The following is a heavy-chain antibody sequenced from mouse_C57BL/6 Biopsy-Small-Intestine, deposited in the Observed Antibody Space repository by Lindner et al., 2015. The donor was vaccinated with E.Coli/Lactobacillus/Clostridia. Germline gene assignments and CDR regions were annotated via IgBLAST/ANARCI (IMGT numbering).Heavy chain of an antibody. CDR1: GFTFSDYG. J-gene: IGHJ2*01. CDR2: ISSGSSTI. CDR3: ARRTGTSYFDY. V-gene: IGHV5-17*03. D-gene: IGHD4-1*01. Sequence: VQLQESGGGLVKPGGSLKLSCAASGFTFSDYGMHWVRQAPEKGLEWVAYISSGSSTIYYADTVKGRFTISRDNAKNTLYLQMSSLKSEDTAMYYCARRTGTSYFDYWGQGTTLTVSS.